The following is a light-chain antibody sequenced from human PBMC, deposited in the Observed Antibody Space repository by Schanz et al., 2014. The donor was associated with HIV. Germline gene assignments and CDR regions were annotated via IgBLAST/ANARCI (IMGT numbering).Light chain of an antibody. J-gene: IGLJ3*02. CDR3: AGWDDSLNVWV. Sequence: QSVLTQPPSASGTPGQRVSISCSGSSSNIGSYSVYWYQQFPGTAPRLLIYSNNQRPSGVPDRFSGSKSGTSASLAISGLQSEDEADYYCAGWDDSLNVWVFGGGTKLTVL. CDR1: SSNIGSYS. V-gene: IGLV1-44*01. CDR2: SNN.